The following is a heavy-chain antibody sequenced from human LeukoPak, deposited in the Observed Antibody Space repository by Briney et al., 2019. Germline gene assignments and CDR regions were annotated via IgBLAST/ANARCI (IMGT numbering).Heavy chain of an antibody. D-gene: IGHD6-19*01. CDR2: LSGGSSVT. Sequence: GGSLRLSCATSGFTFGSYAMSWVRQTPGKGLEWVSTLSGGSSVTNYADSVKGRFTISRDNSKNTLYLQMSSLRDEDTAVYYCAKDRDTSSARAGSAFDCWGQGTLVTVSS. CDR1: GFTFGSYA. J-gene: IGHJ4*02. V-gene: IGHV3-23*01. CDR3: AKDRDTSSARAGSAFDC.